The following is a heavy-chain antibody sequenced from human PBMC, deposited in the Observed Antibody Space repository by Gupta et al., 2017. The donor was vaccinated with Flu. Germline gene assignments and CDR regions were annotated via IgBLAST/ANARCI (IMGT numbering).Heavy chain of an antibody. V-gene: IGHV3-21*01. J-gene: IGHJ4*02. Sequence: DVQLVESGGGLVKPGGSLSLSCADSGFTFRTYSLNWVRQAPGKGLEWVTAISSSSSYIYYADAGKSRSTVSRDNAKNALYLQMDSLRDEDTAVYHCAQSFAYDRSAYYDYWGQGTLVTVSS. CDR1: GFTFRTYS. D-gene: IGHD3-22*01. CDR3: AQSFAYDRSAYYDY. CDR2: ISSSSSYI.